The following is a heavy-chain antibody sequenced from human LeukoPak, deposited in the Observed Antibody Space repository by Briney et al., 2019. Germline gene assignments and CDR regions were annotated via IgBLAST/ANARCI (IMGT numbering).Heavy chain of an antibody. D-gene: IGHD3-10*01. CDR3: ARHGVVFGSGSYYKYYYYYMDV. Sequence: GESLKISCKGSGYSFTSYWIGWVRQMPGKGLEWMGIIYPGDSDTRYSPSFQGQVTISADKSISTAYLQWSSLKASDTAMYYCARHGVVFGSGSYYKYYYYYMDVWGKGTTVTVSS. J-gene: IGHJ6*03. CDR2: IYPGDSDT. CDR1: GYSFTSYW. V-gene: IGHV5-51*01.